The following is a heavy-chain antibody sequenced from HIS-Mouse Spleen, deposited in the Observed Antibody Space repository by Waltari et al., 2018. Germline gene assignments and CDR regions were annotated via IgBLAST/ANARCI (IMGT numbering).Heavy chain of an antibody. D-gene: IGHD7-27*01. CDR2: IYYSGST. CDR3: ALGCYYYYGMDV. CDR1: GGSIRSSSYY. J-gene: IGHJ6*02. V-gene: IGHV4-39*07. Sequence: QLQLQESGPGLVKPSETLSLTCTVSGGSIRSSSYYWGWIRQPPGKGLEWIGSIYYSGSTYYNPSLKSRVTISVDTSKNQFSLKLSSVTAADTAVYYCALGCYYYYGMDVWGQGTTVTVSS.